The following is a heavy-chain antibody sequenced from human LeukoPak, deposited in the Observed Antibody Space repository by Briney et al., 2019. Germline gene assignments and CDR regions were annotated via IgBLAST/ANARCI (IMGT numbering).Heavy chain of an antibody. CDR3: ARDRGNYYYYGMDV. V-gene: IGHV3-21*01. CDR2: ISSNSSYI. CDR1: GFTFSSYS. Sequence: GGSLRLSCAASGFTFSSYSMNWVRQAPGKGLEWVSSISSNSSYIYYADSVKGRFTISRDNAKNSLYLQMNSLRAEDTAVYYCARDRGNYYYYGMDVWGQGTTVTVSS. J-gene: IGHJ6*02. D-gene: IGHD3-10*01.